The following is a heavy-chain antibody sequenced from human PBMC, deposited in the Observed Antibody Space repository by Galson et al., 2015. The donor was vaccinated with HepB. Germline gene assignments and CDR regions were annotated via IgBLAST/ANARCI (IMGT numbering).Heavy chain of an antibody. CDR1: GFTFSNFA. V-gene: IGHV3-23*01. D-gene: IGHD1-26*01. Sequence: SLRLSCAASGFTFSNFAMSWVRQAPGKGLQWVSVIGGSRGTTHYADSVKGRFTISRDNSKNTLYLQMNSLRAEDTAVYFWARNSGNNYRYFFKSWGQGALVTVSS. CDR2: IGGSRGTT. CDR3: ARNSGNNYRYFFKS. J-gene: IGHJ5*02.